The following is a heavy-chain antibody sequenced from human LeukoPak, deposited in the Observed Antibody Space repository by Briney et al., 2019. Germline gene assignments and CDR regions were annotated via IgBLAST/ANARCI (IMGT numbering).Heavy chain of an antibody. Sequence: PGGSLRLSCAASGFTFSTYWMTWYRQAPGKGLEWDGNINQDASEITYVHSVRGRFTISSDNAANPLHLQMNSLRAEDTAVYYCATDRDNSDWQKRFDSWGQGTLVTVSS. V-gene: IGHV3-7*01. J-gene: IGHJ4*02. D-gene: IGHD2-21*02. CDR3: ATDRDNSDWQKRFDS. CDR2: INQDASEI. CDR1: GFTFSTYW.